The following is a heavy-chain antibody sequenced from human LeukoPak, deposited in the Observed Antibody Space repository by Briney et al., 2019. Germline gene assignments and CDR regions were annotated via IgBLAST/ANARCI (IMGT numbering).Heavy chain of an antibody. Sequence: ASVKVSCKASGYTFTGYYMHWVRQAPGQGLEWMGWINPNSGGTDYAQKFQGRVTMTRDTSISTAYMELSRLRSDDTAVYYCARAYYDILTGYSSLGYRGQGTLVTVSS. J-gene: IGHJ4*02. CDR1: GYTFTGYY. V-gene: IGHV1-2*02. CDR2: INPNSGGT. CDR3: ARAYYDILTGYSSLGY. D-gene: IGHD3-9*01.